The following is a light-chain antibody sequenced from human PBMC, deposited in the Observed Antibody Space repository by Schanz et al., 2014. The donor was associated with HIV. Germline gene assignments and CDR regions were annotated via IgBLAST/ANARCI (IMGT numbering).Light chain of an antibody. CDR3: QQYKIWPIT. J-gene: IGKJ5*01. V-gene: IGKV3-20*01. Sequence: EIVLTQSPGTLSLSPGERATLSCRASQSVSSSYLAWYQQKPGQAPRLLIYGASSRATGIPDRFSGSGSGTDFTLTISRLEPEDFALYYCQQYKIWPITFGRGTRLEIK. CDR2: GAS. CDR1: QSVSSSY.